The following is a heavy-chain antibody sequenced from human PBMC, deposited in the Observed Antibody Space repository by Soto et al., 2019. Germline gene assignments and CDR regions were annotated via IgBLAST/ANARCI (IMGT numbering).Heavy chain of an antibody. CDR2: IYYSGST. Sequence: SETLSLTCIVSGGSISSYYWSWMRQPPGKGLEWIGYIYYSGSTNYNPSLKSRVTISVDTSKNQFSLKLSSVTAADTAVYYCVRPYSIHRTDAFDIWGQGTMVTI. J-gene: IGHJ3*02. CDR3: VRPYSIHRTDAFDI. V-gene: IGHV4-59*01. D-gene: IGHD4-4*01. CDR1: GGSISSYY.